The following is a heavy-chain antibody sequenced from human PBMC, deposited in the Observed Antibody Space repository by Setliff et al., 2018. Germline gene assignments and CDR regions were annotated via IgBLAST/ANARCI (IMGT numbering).Heavy chain of an antibody. D-gene: IGHD2-2*01. Sequence: ASVKVSCKASGYTFTSYDINWMRQASGQGLEWMGWMNPNSGNTGSTQKFQGRVTMTRNTSTSTAYMELSRLTSEDTAVYFCARDRGYCSSTACYPYIPGLDVWGQGTMVTVSS. J-gene: IGHJ3*01. CDR2: MNPNSGNT. CDR3: ARDRGYCSSTACYPYIPGLDV. CDR1: GYTFTSYD. V-gene: IGHV1-8*02.